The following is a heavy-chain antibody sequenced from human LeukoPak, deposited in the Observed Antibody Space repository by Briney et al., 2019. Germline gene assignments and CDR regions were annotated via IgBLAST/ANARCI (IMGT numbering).Heavy chain of an antibody. Sequence: SQTLSLTCAISGDSVSSNSAAWNWIRQSPSRGLEWLGRTYYRSKWYNDYAVSVKSRITINPDTSKNQFSLQLNSVTPEDTAVYYCARDRSPSSSWEPYYYYYYMDVWGKGTTVTVSS. CDR2: TYYRSKWYN. CDR3: ARDRSPSSSWEPYYYYYYMDV. CDR1: GDSVSSNSAA. J-gene: IGHJ6*03. D-gene: IGHD6-13*01. V-gene: IGHV6-1*01.